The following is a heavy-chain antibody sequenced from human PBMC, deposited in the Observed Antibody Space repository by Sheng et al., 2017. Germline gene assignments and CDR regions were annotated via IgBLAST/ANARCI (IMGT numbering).Heavy chain of an antibody. CDR2: ISSSSSYI. V-gene: IGHV3-21*01. Sequence: EVQLVESGGGLVKPGGSLRLSCAASGFTFSSYSMNWVRQAPGKGLEWVSSISSSSSYIYYADSVKGRFTISRDNAKNSLYLQMNSLRAEDTAVYYCARGYIGYCSGGSCYSDYWGQGTLVTVSS. CDR1: GFTFSSYS. D-gene: IGHD2-15*01. CDR3: ARGYIGYCSGGSCYSDY. J-gene: IGHJ4*02.